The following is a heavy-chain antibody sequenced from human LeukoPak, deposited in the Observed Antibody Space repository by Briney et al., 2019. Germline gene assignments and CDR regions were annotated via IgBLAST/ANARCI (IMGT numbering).Heavy chain of an antibody. CDR2: ISSSGSSI. Sequence: QPGGSLRLSCAASGFTFSDYYMTWIRQAPGKGLEWLSGISSSGSSIKYADSVRGRFTITRDNAKNSLYLQVNSLRAEDTAVYYCARDQSYYRVWGQGTLVTVSS. D-gene: IGHD1-14*01. J-gene: IGHJ4*02. CDR3: ARDQSYYRV. CDR1: GFTFSDYY. V-gene: IGHV3-11*01.